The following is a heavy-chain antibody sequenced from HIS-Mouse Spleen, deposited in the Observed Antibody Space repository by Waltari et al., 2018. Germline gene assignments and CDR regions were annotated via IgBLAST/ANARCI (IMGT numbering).Heavy chain of an antibody. CDR3: ARDGIEYSSSSFHYYYGMDV. V-gene: IGHV4-39*07. D-gene: IGHD6-6*01. CDR1: GGSISSISYS. CDR2: IYYSGST. Sequence: QLQLQESGPGLVKPSETLSLTCTFSGGSISSISYSWGLLRQPPRKGPEWIGSIYYSGSTYYNPSLKSRVTISVDTSKNQFSLKLSSVTAADTAVYYCARDGIEYSSSSFHYYYGMDVWGQGTTVTVSS. J-gene: IGHJ6*02.